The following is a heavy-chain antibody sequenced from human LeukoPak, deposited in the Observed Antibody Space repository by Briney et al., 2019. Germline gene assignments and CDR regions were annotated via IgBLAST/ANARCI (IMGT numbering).Heavy chain of an antibody. CDR3: ARSRTGSGFHFDY. V-gene: IGHV1-2*02. CDR1: GYTFTGYY. J-gene: IGHJ4*02. CDR2: INPNSGGT. D-gene: IGHD3-10*01. Sequence: GASVKVSCKASGYTFTGYYMHWVRQAPGQGLEWMGWINPNSGGTNYAQKFQGRVTMTRDTSISTAYMELSRLRSDDTAVYYCARSRTGSGFHFDYWGQGTLVTVSS.